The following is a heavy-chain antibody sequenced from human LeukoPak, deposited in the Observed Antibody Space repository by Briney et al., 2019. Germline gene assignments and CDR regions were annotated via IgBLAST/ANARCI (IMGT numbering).Heavy chain of an antibody. CDR3: AELGITMIGGV. V-gene: IGHV3-48*03. Sequence: PGGSLRLPCAASGFTFSSYEMNWLRQAPGKGLEWVSYISSSGSTIYYADSVKGRFTISRDNAKNSLYLQMNSLRAEDTAVYYCAELGITMIGGVWGKGTTVTISS. CDR2: ISSSGSTI. J-gene: IGHJ6*04. D-gene: IGHD3-10*02. CDR1: GFTFSSYE.